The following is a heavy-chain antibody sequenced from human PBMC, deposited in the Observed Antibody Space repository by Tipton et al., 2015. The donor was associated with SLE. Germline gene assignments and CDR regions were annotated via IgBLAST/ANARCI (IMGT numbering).Heavy chain of an antibody. V-gene: IGHV4-59*11. CDR2: VFYTGET. D-gene: IGHD6-13*01. CDR3: ARGLRADSTSHFDH. J-gene: IGHJ4*02. CDR1: GGSIFSHY. Sequence: TLSLTCTVSGGSIFSHYWSWIRQTPERGLEWIGYVFYTGETYYAPSLKNRVTISADTSRSQVSLNLRSVTAADTAVYYCARGLRADSTSHFDHWGQGTLATVSS.